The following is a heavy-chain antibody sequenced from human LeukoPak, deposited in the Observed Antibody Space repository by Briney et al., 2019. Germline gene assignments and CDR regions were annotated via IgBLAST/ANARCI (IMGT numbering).Heavy chain of an antibody. Sequence: PGRSLRLSCAASGFTFDDYAMNWVRQAPGQGLELVSGISWNSGSIGYADSVKGRFTISRDNAKNSLYLHMNSLRAEDTALYYCAKDVGDPYGSGSYYYNHNYFDYWGQGALVTVSS. CDR2: ISWNSGSI. J-gene: IGHJ4*02. CDR3: AKDVGDPYGSGSYYYNHNYFDY. V-gene: IGHV3-9*01. D-gene: IGHD3-10*01. CDR1: GFTFDDYA.